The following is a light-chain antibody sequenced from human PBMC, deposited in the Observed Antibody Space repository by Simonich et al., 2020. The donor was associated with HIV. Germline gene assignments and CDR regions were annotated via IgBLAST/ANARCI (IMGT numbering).Light chain of an antibody. CDR1: QSISCY. CDR3: QQSYSTPWT. Sequence: DIQMTQSPSSLSAFVGDRCTITCRASQSISCYLNWYQQKPGKAPQLLIYDASSLQSGGPSRFSGSGSGTDFTLTISSLQPEDFATYFCQQSYSTPWTFGQGTKVEIK. V-gene: IGKV1-39*01. J-gene: IGKJ1*01. CDR2: DAS.